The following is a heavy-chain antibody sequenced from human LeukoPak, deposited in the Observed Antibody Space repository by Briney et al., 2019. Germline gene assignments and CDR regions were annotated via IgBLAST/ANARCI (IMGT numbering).Heavy chain of an antibody. CDR2: ISSSSSYT. Sequence: PGGSLRLSCAASGFTFSDYYMSWIRQAPGKGLEWVSYISSSSSYTNYADSVKGRFTISRDNAKNSLYLQMNSLRAEDTAVYYCARGNSYGSAIDYWGQGTLVTVPS. V-gene: IGHV3-11*06. CDR3: ARGNSYGSAIDY. D-gene: IGHD3-10*01. CDR1: GFTFSDYY. J-gene: IGHJ4*02.